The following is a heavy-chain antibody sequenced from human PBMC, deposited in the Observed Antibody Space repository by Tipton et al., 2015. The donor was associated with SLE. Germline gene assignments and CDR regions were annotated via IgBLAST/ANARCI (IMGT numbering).Heavy chain of an antibody. V-gene: IGHV4-38-2*02. J-gene: IGHJ4*02. CDR3: ARRCSSTSCPFDY. CDR1: GGSISRYY. CDR2: IYHSGNT. D-gene: IGHD2-2*01. Sequence: TLSLTCTVSGGSISRYYWGWIRQPPGKGLEWIGSIYHSGNTYYNPSLKSRVTISIDTSKNQFSLKLSSVTAADTAVYYCARRCSSTSCPFDYWGQGTLVTVS.